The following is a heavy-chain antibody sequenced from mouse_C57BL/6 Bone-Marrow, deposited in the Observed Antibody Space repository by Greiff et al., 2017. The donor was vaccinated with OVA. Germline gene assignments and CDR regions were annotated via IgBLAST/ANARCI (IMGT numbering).Heavy chain of an antibody. V-gene: IGHV5-6*01. Sequence: EVMLVESGGDLVKPGGSLKLSCAASGFTFSSYGMSWVRQTPDKRLEWVATISSGGSYTYYPDSVKGRFTISRDNAKNTLYLQMSRLKSEDTAMYYCARAYSNYVWFAYWGQGTLVTVSA. D-gene: IGHD2-5*01. CDR1: GFTFSSYG. J-gene: IGHJ3*01. CDR3: ARAYSNYVWFAY. CDR2: ISSGGSYT.